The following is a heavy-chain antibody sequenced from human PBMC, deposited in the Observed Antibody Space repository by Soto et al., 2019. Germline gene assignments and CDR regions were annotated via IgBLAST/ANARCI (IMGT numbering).Heavy chain of an antibody. D-gene: IGHD3-3*01. V-gene: IGHV1-2*02. CDR3: ARDYGVTYYDFWSGYLSGMDV. Sequence: ASVKVSCKASGYTFTGCYMHWVRQAPGQGLEWMGWINPNSGGTNYAQKFQGRVTMTRDTSISTAYMELSRLRSDDTAVYYCARDYGVTYYDFWSGYLSGMDVWGQGTTVTVSS. J-gene: IGHJ6*02. CDR1: GYTFTGCY. CDR2: INPNSGGT.